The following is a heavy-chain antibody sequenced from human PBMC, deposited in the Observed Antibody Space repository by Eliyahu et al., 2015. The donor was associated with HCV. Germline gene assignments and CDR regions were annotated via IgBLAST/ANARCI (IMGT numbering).Heavy chain of an antibody. D-gene: IGHD2-21*02. CDR2: ISYDGSNK. CDR3: AKDLIFAYCGGDCYSGLDY. J-gene: IGHJ4*02. V-gene: IGHV3-30*18. CDR1: GFTFXSXG. Sequence: QVQLVESGGGVVQPGRSLRLSXAASGFTFXSXGXXWVRQAPGKGLEWVAVISYDGSNKYYADSVKGRFTISRDNSKNTLYLQMNSLRAEDTAVYYCAKDLIFAYCGGDCYSGLDYWGQGTLVTVSS.